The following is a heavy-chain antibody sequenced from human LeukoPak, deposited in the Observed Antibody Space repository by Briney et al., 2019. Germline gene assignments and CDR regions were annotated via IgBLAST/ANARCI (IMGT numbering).Heavy chain of an antibody. CDR1: GGSVSSSIYY. J-gene: IGHJ4*02. D-gene: IGHD3-9*01. V-gene: IGHV4-39*01. Sequence: SETLSLTCTVSGGSVSSSIYYWGWIRQPPGKGLEWIGSIYYRGSTSYNPSLKSRVTISVDTSKNQFSLKLTSVTAADTAVYYCASRNDILTGYVFDFWGQGTLVTVSS. CDR3: ASRNDILTGYVFDF. CDR2: IYYRGST.